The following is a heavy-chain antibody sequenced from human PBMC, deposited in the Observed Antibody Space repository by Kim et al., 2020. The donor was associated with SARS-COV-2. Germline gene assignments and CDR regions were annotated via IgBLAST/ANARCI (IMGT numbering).Heavy chain of an antibody. CDR3: ATTSGY. CDR1: GGSFSGYY. J-gene: IGHJ4*02. V-gene: IGHV4-34*01. CDR2: INNSGTT. Sequence: SETLSLTCAVYGGSFSGYYWKWIRQPPGKGLEWIVEINNSGTTNYNPSLKSRVTISVDTSKNQFSLKLSSVTAADTAGYYCATTSGYWGQGTLVTVSS.